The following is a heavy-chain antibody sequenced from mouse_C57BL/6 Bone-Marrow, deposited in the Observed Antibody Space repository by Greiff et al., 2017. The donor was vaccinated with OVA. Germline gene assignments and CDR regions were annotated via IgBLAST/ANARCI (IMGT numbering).Heavy chain of an antibody. V-gene: IGHV1-26*01. CDR1: GYTFTDYY. Sequence: EVQLQQSGPELVKPGASVKISCKASGYTFTDYYMNWVKQSHGKSLEWIGDINPNNGGTSYNQKFKGKAKSTVDKSSSTAYMELRSLTSEDSAVYYCARGDYGSSAYWGQGTLVTVSA. D-gene: IGHD1-1*01. J-gene: IGHJ3*01. CDR2: INPNNGGT. CDR3: ARGDYGSSAY.